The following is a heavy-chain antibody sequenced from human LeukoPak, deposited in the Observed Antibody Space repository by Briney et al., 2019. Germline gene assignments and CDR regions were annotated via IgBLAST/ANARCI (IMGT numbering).Heavy chain of an antibody. CDR2: IYSGGST. CDR3: ARAKPKNMVRGLIMRRESRYYFDY. Sequence: GGSLRLSCAASGFTVSSNYMSWVRQAPGKGLEWVSVIYSGGSTYYADSVKGRFTIPRDNSKSTLYIQMNSLRAEDTAVYYCARAKPKNMVRGLIMRRESRYYFDYWGQGTLVTVSS. CDR1: GFTVSSNY. V-gene: IGHV3-53*01. D-gene: IGHD3-10*01. J-gene: IGHJ4*02.